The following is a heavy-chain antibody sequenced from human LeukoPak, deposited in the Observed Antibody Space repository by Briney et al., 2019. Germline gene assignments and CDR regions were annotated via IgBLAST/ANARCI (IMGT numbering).Heavy chain of an antibody. CDR1: GFTFSSYA. J-gene: IGHJ4*02. CDR2: ISSSGGST. D-gene: IGHD3-22*01. CDR3: AKFDSYSSGYDFGY. V-gene: IGHV3-23*01. Sequence: WVSLRLSCAASGFTFSSYAMSWVRQAPGKGLEWVSAISSSGGSTYYADSVKGRFTISRDNSKNTLYLQMNSLRAEDTAVYYCAKFDSYSSGYDFGYWGQGTLVTVSS.